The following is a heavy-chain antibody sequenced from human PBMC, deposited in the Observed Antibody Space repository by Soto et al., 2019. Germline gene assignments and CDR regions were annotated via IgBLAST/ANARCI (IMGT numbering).Heavy chain of an antibody. CDR3: ARVKDKWLRFYFDY. V-gene: IGHV4-30-4*01. Sequence: PSETLSLTCTVSGGSISSGDYYWSWIRQPPGKGLEWIGYIYYSGSTYYNPSLKGRVTISVDTSKNQFSLKLSSVTAADTAVYYCARVKDKWLRFYFDYWGQGTLVTSPQ. J-gene: IGHJ4*02. CDR2: IYYSGST. D-gene: IGHD5-12*01. CDR1: GGSISSGDYY.